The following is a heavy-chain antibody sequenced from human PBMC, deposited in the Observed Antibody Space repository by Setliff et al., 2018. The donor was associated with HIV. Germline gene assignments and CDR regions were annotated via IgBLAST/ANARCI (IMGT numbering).Heavy chain of an antibody. CDR2: IIPIFGTA. CDR1: GYTFTGYY. J-gene: IGHJ3*02. Sequence: ASVKVSCKASGYTFTGYYMHWVRQAPGQGLEWMGGIIPIFGTANYAQKFQGRVTIATDESTSTAYMELSRLRSEDTAVYYCAREGGTYPDAFDIWGQGTMVTVSS. V-gene: IGHV1-69*05. CDR3: AREGGTYPDAFDI. D-gene: IGHD1-26*01.